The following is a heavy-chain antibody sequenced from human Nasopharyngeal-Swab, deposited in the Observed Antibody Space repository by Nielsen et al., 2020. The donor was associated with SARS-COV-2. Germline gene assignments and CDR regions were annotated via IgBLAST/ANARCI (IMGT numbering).Heavy chain of an antibody. D-gene: IGHD3-3*01. CDR2: ISNSGSTI. V-gene: IGHV3-11*04. CDR1: GFTFSDSY. J-gene: IGHJ6*02. CDR3: ARDRLGDFWSGYLSYYYGMDV. Sequence: GESLKISCAASGFTFSDSYMSWIRQAPGKGLEWVSYISNSGSTIYYADSVKGRFTISRDNAKNSLYLQMNSLRAEDTAVYYCARDRLGDFWSGYLSYYYGMDVWGQGTTVTVSS.